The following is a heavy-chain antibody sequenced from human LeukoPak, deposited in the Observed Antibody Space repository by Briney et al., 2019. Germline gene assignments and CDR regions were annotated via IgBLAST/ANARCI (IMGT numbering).Heavy chain of an antibody. Sequence: ASVKVSCKASGYTFSSYAMNWVRQAPGKGLQWVASISPRSSNIYYSDSVKGRFTISRDNANISLYLRMNNLRDEDTAIYYCARDLEAFDFWGQGTLVTVSS. CDR2: ISPRSSNI. CDR3: ARDLEAFDF. J-gene: IGHJ5*01. V-gene: IGHV3-21*06. CDR1: GYTFSSYA. D-gene: IGHD3-3*01.